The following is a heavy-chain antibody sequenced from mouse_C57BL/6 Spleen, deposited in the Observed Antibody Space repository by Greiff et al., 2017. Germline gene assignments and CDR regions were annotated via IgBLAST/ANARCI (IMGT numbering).Heavy chain of an antibody. D-gene: IGHD1-1*01. CDR2: IWSGGGT. J-gene: IGHJ1*03. CDR1: GFSLTSYA. CDR3: ARNVGTTVVEPHWYFDV. V-gene: IGHV2-9-1*01. Sequence: QVQLQQSGPGLVAPSQSLSITCTVSGFSLTSYAISWVRQPPGKGLEWLGVIWSGGGTNYNSALKSRLSIRKDNSKSQVFLKMNSLQTDDTARYYCARNVGTTVVEPHWYFDVWGTGTTVTVSS.